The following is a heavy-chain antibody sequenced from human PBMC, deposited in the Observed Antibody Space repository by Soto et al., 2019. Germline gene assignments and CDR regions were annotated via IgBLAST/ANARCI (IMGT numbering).Heavy chain of an antibody. D-gene: IGHD5-18*01. CDR2: ISGSGVST. V-gene: IGHV3-23*01. CDR1: GFTFSSYA. J-gene: IGHJ4*02. Sequence: EVQLLESGGGLLQPGGSLRLSCAASGFTFSSYAMSWVRQARGKGLEWVSAISGSGVSTYYADSVKGRFTISRDNSKNTLYLQMNSLRAEDTAVYYCAKDRGYSYGWDYFDYWGQGTLVAVSS. CDR3: AKDRGYSYGWDYFDY.